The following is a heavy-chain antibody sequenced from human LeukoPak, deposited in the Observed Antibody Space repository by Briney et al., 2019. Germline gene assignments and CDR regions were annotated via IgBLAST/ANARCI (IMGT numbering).Heavy chain of an antibody. D-gene: IGHD3-10*01. CDR1: GFTFSSYA. Sequence: HPGGSLRLSCAASGFTFSSYAMSWVRQAPGKGLEWVSAISGSGGSTYYADSVKGRFTISRDNSKNTLYLQMNSLRAEDTAVYYCAKDAVRLLWFGEINWFDPWGQGTLVTVSS. CDR2: ISGSGGST. V-gene: IGHV3-23*01. CDR3: AKDAVRLLWFGEINWFDP. J-gene: IGHJ5*02.